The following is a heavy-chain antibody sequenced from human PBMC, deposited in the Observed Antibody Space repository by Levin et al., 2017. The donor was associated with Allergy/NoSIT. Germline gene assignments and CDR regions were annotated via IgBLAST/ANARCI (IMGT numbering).Heavy chain of an antibody. V-gene: IGHV3-72*01. J-gene: IGHJ4*02. CDR3: VRGLWSGGRGYTDY. D-gene: IGHD2-15*01. Sequence: RTGGSLRLSCAASGFTFSDHYMDWVRQAPGKGLEWVGRIRKKVNSYTTEYAASVEGRFTISRDDSKNSLYLQMNSLKTEDTAVYYCVRGLWSGGRGYTDYWGQGTLVTVSS. CDR1: GFTFSDHY. CDR2: IRKKVNSYTT.